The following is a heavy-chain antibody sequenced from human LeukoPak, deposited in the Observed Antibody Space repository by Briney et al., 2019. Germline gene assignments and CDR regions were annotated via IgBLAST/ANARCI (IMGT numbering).Heavy chain of an antibody. CDR1: GFTFSSYS. CDR2: ISSSSSYI. CDR3: ARDLYGDYVFDY. Sequence: GGSLGLSCAASGFTFSSYSMNWVRQAPGKGLECVSSISSSSSYIYYADSVKGRFTISRDNAKNSLYLQMNSLRAEDTAVYYCARDLYGDYVFDYWGQGTLVTVSS. V-gene: IGHV3-21*01. J-gene: IGHJ4*02. D-gene: IGHD4-17*01.